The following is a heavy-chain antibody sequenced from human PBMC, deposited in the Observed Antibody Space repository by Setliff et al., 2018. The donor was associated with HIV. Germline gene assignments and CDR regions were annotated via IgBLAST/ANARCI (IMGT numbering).Heavy chain of an antibody. CDR2: IYYSGST. CDR1: GGSISSYY. V-gene: IGHV4-59*01. D-gene: IGHD3-3*01. Sequence: SETLSLTCTVSGGSISSYYWSWIRQPPGKGLEWIGYIYYSGSTNYNPSLKSRVTISVDTSKNQFSLKLSSVTAADTAVYYCARGDYNFWSGYPPLDYWGQGTLVTVSS. J-gene: IGHJ4*02. CDR3: ARGDYNFWSGYPPLDY.